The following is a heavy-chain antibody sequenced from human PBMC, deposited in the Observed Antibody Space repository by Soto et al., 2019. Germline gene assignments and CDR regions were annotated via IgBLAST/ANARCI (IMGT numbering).Heavy chain of an antibody. Sequence: PSETLSLTCTVSGGSISSSSYYWVWIRQSPGKGLEWIGYIYYSGNTYYNPSLKSRVTISVDTSKNQFSLKLSSVTAADTAVYYCARAPSQDYGDYDDWFDPRGQRTPVTVSS. CDR3: ARAPSQDYGDYDDWFDP. J-gene: IGHJ5*02. D-gene: IGHD4-17*01. V-gene: IGHV4-31*03. CDR1: GGSISSSSYY. CDR2: IYYSGNT.